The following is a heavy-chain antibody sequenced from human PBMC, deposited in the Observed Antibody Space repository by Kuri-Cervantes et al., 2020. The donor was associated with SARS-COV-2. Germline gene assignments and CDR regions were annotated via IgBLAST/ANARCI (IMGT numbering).Heavy chain of an antibody. J-gene: IGHJ3*02. V-gene: IGHV1-46*01. CDR3: ARPMVRGAPLYGAFDI. CDR2: INPSGGST. Sequence: ASVKVSCKASGYTFTSYYMHWVRQAPGQGLEWMGIINPSGGSTSYAQKFQGRVTMTRDTSTSTVYMELSSLRSEDTAVYYCARPMVRGAPLYGAFDIWGQGTMVTVSS. CDR1: GYTFTSYY. D-gene: IGHD3-10*01.